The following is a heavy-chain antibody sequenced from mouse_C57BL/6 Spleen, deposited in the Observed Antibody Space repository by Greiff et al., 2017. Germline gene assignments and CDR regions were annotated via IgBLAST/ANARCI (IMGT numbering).Heavy chain of an antibody. CDR1: GFTFSSYT. Sequence: EVQVVESGGGLVKPGGSLKLSCAASGFTFSSYTMSWVRQTPEKRLEWVATISGGGGNTYYPDSVKGRFTISRDNAKNTLYLQMSSLRSEDTALYYCARQSWDAWFAYWGQGTLVTVSA. J-gene: IGHJ3*01. V-gene: IGHV5-9*01. CDR3: ARQSWDAWFAY. D-gene: IGHD4-1*01. CDR2: ISGGGGNT.